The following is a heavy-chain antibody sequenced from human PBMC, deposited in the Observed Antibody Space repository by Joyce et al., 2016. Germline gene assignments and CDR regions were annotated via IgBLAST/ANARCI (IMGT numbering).Heavy chain of an antibody. V-gene: IGHV3-30*18. D-gene: IGHD6-25*01. CDR1: GLTLSNYV. J-gene: IGHJ4*02. Sequence: QVQLVESGGGVVQPGRSLRLSCAASGLTLSNYVVHWVRQAPDQGLEWVALISYDGIYHYYADSGKGRFNISKDNSKNTVFLEMNSLRTEDTAVYYCAKILTATYSSGWFLDYWGQGTLVTVSS. CDR2: ISYDGIYH. CDR3: AKILTATYSSGWFLDY.